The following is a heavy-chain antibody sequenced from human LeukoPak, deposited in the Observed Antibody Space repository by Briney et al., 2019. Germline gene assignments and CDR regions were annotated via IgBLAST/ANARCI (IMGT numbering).Heavy chain of an antibody. CDR1: GFTFDDYA. Sequence: PGGSLRLSCAASGFTFDDYAMHWVRQAPGKGLEWVSGISWNSGSIGYADSVKGRFTISRDNAKNSLYLQMNSLRVEDTALYYCAKDVRYYGSSGLVDWGQGTLVTVSS. CDR3: AKDVRYYGSSGLVD. CDR2: ISWNSGSI. V-gene: IGHV3-9*01. J-gene: IGHJ1*01. D-gene: IGHD3-22*01.